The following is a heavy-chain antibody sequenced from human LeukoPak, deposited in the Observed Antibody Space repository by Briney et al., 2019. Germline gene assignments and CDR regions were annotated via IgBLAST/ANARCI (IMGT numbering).Heavy chain of an antibody. CDR1: GFTFSSYE. CDR2: ISSSGSTI. V-gene: IGHV3-48*03. CDR3: ARVAPYSSGWYWGGFDY. D-gene: IGHD6-19*01. Sequence: GGSLRLSCAASGFTFSSYEMNWVRQAPGKGLEGVSYISSSGSTIYYADSVKGRFTISRDNAKNSLYLQMNSLRAEDTAVYYCARVAPYSSGWYWGGFDYWGQGTLVTVSS. J-gene: IGHJ4*02.